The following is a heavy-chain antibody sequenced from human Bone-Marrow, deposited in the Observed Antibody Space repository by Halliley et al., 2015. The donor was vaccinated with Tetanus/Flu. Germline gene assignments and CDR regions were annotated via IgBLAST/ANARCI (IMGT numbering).Heavy chain of an antibody. V-gene: IGHV4-39*01. D-gene: IGHD2-21*01. CDR3: ARAQLFCSGGACYGDKRSWYFDL. CDR2: IYYSGDT. CDR1: GGSISSNY. J-gene: IGHJ2*01. Sequence: TLSLTCTVSGGSISSNYRGWIRQPPGKGLQWIGSIYYSGDTFYNPSLKSRVTISVDTSKKQFSLKLSSATATDTAVYFCARAQLFCSGGACYGDKRSWYFDLWGRGTLVTVSS.